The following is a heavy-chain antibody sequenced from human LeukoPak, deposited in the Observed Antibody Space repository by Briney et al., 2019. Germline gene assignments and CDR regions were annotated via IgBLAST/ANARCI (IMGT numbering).Heavy chain of an antibody. CDR1: AGSISSSSYY. CDR3: ARRDGSTGLLWFGRSRWFDP. D-gene: IGHD3-10*01. J-gene: IGHJ5*02. Sequence: SETLSLTCTVSAGSISSSSYYWGWIRQPPGKGLEWIGSIYYSGSTYYNPSLKSRVTISVDTSKNQFSLKLSSVTAADTAVYYCARRDGSTGLLWFGRSRWFDPWGQGTLVTVSS. CDR2: IYYSGST. V-gene: IGHV4-39*01.